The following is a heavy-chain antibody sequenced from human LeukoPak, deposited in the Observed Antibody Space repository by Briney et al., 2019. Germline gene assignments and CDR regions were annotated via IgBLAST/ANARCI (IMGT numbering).Heavy chain of an antibody. Sequence: GGSLRLSCAASGFIFSSYAMSWVRQAPGKGLEWVSAISGSGDSTYYADSVKGRFTISRDNSKNTLYLQMNSLRAEDTAVYYCARGPDIVVVVAATHEPHYYYGMDVWGQGTTVTVSS. D-gene: IGHD2-15*01. CDR1: GFIFSSYA. CDR2: ISGSGDST. J-gene: IGHJ6*02. V-gene: IGHV3-23*01. CDR3: ARGPDIVVVVAATHEPHYYYGMDV.